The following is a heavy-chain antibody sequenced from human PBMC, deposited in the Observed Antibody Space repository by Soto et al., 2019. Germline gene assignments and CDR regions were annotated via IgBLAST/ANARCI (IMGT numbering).Heavy chain of an antibody. Sequence: TLTLTSTVYRSSIRGHSLSWIQQPPGKGLEWIGYMYNTGSTVYNPSFKSRVTISVDTSKNQFSLKLNSVTAADTAVYYCARDLWGYCGTDCYPLDVWGQGTTVTVS. CDR2: MYNTGST. J-gene: IGHJ6*02. V-gene: IGHV4-59*11. D-gene: IGHD2-21*02. CDR3: ARDLWGYCGTDCYPLDV. CDR1: RSSIRGHS.